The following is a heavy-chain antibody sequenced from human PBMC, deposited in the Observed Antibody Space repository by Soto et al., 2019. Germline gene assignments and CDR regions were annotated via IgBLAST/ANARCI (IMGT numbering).Heavy chain of an antibody. D-gene: IGHD1-7*01. CDR1: GFTFSSYA. CDR2: ISGSGGST. J-gene: IGHJ4*02. Sequence: GGSLRLSCAASGFTFSSYAMSWVRQAPGKGLEWVSAISGSGGSTYYADSVKGRFTISRDNSKNTLYLQMNSLRAEDTAVYYCAKDVNWNYMRRTSFDYWGQGTLVTVSS. CDR3: AKDVNWNYMRRTSFDY. V-gene: IGHV3-23*01.